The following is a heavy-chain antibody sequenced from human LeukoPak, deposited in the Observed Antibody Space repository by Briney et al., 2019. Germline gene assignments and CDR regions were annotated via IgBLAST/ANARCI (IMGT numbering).Heavy chain of an antibody. Sequence: PSETLSLTCSVSSGSITSSTYYWGWVRQPPGMGLEWIGSTHYSGDTSYNPSLKSRVTISIDTSRNQFSLKLTSVTAADTALYYCAVSSGSSNFEYWGQGTLVTVSS. CDR1: SGSITSSTYY. CDR3: AVSSGSSNFEY. D-gene: IGHD1-26*01. V-gene: IGHV4-39*01. CDR2: THYSGDT. J-gene: IGHJ4*02.